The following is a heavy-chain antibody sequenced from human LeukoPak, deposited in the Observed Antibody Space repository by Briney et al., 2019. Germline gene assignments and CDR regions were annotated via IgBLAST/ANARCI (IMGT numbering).Heavy chain of an antibody. CDR2: IYTSGST. J-gene: IGHJ4*02. CDR1: GGSISSYY. V-gene: IGHV4-4*07. D-gene: IGHD3-3*01. CDR3: ARDAGTPLDFWSGYYFDY. Sequence: ETLSLTCTVSGGSISSYYWSWIRQPAGKGLEWIGRIYTSGSTNYNPSLKSRVTMSVDTSKNQFSLKLSSVTAADTAVYYCARDAGTPLDFWSGYYFDYWGQGTLVTVSS.